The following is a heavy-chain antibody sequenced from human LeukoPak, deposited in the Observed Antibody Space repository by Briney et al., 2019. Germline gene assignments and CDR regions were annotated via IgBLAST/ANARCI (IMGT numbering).Heavy chain of an antibody. D-gene: IGHD4-23*01. CDR1: GFNFGDYA. J-gene: IGHJ4*02. CDR3: TRGGRTYGGNSISLDY. CDR2: IITKGFGGTT. V-gene: IGHV3-49*04. Sequence: GGSLRLSCTASGFNFGDYALSWVRQAPGKGLEGGAFIITKGFGGTTEYAASVKGRFTISRDDSKSIDYLQMNSLKTEDTAVYYCTRGGRTYGGNSISLDYWGQGTLVTVSS.